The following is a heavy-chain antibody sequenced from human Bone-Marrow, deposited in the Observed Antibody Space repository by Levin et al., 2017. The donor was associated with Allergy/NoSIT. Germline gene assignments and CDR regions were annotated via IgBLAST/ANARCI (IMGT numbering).Heavy chain of an antibody. CDR2: VYYSGST. V-gene: IGHV4-61*03. CDR1: GVSVSSSSYY. J-gene: IGHJ3*02. CDR3: ARDHNYVKDFDI. Sequence: SETLSLTCSVSGVSVSSSSYYWSWIRQPPGKGLEWIGYVYYSGSTNYSPSLKSRVTISVDTSKNHFSLKLSSVTAADTAVYYCARDHNYVKDFDIWGQGTLVSVSS. D-gene: IGHD3-10*02.